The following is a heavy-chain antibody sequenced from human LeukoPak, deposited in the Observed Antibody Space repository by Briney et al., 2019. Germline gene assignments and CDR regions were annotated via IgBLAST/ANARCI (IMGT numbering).Heavy chain of an antibody. CDR1: GFTFSIYW. J-gene: IGHJ4*02. CDR2: IKQDGSEK. Sequence: GGSLRLSCAASGFTFSIYWMNWVRQAPGKGLEWVANIKQDGSEKYYVDSVKGRFTISRDNSKNTLYLQMNSLRAEDTAVYYCANLADYWGQGTLVTVSS. CDR3: ANLADY. V-gene: IGHV3-7*01.